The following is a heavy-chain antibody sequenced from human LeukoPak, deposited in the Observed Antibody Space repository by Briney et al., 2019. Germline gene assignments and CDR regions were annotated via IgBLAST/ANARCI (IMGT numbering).Heavy chain of an antibody. Sequence: GGSLRLSCAASGFTFSSYGMHWVRQAPGKGLEWVAFIRYDGSNKYYADSVKGRFTISRDNSKNTLYLQMNSLRAEDTAVYYCAKPPYYYDSSGRNGYFDYWGQGTLVTVSS. CDR2: IRYDGSNK. CDR3: AKPPYYYDSSGRNGYFDY. V-gene: IGHV3-30*02. CDR1: GFTFSSYG. J-gene: IGHJ4*02. D-gene: IGHD3-22*01.